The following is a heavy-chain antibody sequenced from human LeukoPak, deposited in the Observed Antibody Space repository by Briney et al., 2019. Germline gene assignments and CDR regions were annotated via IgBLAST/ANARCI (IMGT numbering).Heavy chain of an antibody. D-gene: IGHD6-13*01. V-gene: IGHV3-21*05. CDR3: ARERLAGAGTRWFDP. CDR2: IINISSYI. CDR1: VFTLSTSS. Sequence: GGALRLSSAASVFTLSTSSLNCVSHAPGKGLEGVSYIINISSYIYYADPPKRRLTTPPDNAKNSLYLQMNSPRAEDTAVYYCARERLAGAGTRWFDPWGQGTLVTVSS. J-gene: IGHJ5*02.